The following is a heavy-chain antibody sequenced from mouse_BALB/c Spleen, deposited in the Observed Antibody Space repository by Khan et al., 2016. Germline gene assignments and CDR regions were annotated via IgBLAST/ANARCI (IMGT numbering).Heavy chain of an antibody. D-gene: IGHD1-1*01. J-gene: IGHJ2*01. CDR2: IYPGDGDT. V-gene: IGHV1-80*01. Sequence: QVQLQQSGAELVRPGSSVKISCKASGYAFSSYWMNWVKQRPGQGLEWIGQIYPGDGDTNYNGKFKGKATLTADKSSSTAYMQLSSLTSEDSAVXFCARDYYGSDFDYWGQGTTLTVSS. CDR1: GYAFSSYW. CDR3: ARDYYGSDFDY.